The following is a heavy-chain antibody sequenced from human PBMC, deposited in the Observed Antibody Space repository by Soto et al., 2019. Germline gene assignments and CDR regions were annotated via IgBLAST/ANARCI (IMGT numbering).Heavy chain of an antibody. V-gene: IGHV1-2*04. CDR3: ARVGYYGSGSYRYAFDI. D-gene: IGHD3-10*01. Sequence: ASVKVSCKASGYTFTGYYMHWVRQAPGQGLEWMGWINPNSGGTNYAQKFQGWVTMTRDTSISTAYMELSRLRSDDTAVYYCARVGYYGSGSYRYAFDIWGQGTMLTVSS. CDR1: GYTFTGYY. J-gene: IGHJ3*02. CDR2: INPNSGGT.